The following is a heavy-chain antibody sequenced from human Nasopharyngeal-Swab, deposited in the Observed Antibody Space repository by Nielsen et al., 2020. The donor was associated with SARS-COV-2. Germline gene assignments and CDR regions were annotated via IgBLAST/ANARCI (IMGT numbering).Heavy chain of an antibody. CDR2: ISYDGNYK. Sequence: CAASGFTFSSYGMHWVRQAPGKGLEWVAVISYDGNYKYYADSVQGRFTISRDNSKNTLFLQMNSLRAEDTAVYYCAKGRVTIFGVVIIDYYYYMDVWGKGTTVTVSS. V-gene: IGHV3-30*18. CDR3: AKGRVTIFGVVIIDYYYYMDV. D-gene: IGHD3-3*01. J-gene: IGHJ6*03. CDR1: GFTFSSYG.